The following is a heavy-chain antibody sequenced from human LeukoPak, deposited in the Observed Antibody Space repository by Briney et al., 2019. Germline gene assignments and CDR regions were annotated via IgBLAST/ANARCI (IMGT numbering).Heavy chain of an antibody. V-gene: IGHV1-69*13. CDR1: GGTLSSYA. CDR2: IIPIFGTA. D-gene: IGHD3-10*01. Sequence: GASVKVSCKTSGGTLSSYAISWVRQAPGQGLEWMGGIIPIFGTANYAQKFQGRVTITADESTRTAYMELSSLRSEDTAVYYCASSAGGIRPRGGFYYHYFYMDVWGKGTTVTVSS. J-gene: IGHJ6*03. CDR3: ASSAGGIRPRGGFYYHYFYMDV.